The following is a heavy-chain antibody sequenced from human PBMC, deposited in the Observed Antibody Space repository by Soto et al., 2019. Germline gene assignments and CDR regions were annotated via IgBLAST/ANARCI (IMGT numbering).Heavy chain of an antibody. J-gene: IGHJ4*02. CDR2: IYYSGST. CDR1: GGSISSISYY. D-gene: IGHD6-19*01. CDR3: ARLYSSGSLTNFDY. Sequence: PSETLSLTCTVSGGSISSISYYWGWIRQPPGKGLEWIGSIYYSGSTYYNPSLKSRVTISVDTSKNQFSLKLSSVTAADTAVYYCARLYSSGSLTNFDYWGQGTLVTVSS. V-gene: IGHV4-39*01.